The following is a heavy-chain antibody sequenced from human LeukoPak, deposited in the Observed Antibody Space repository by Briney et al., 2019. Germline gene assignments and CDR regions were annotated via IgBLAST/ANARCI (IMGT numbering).Heavy chain of an antibody. D-gene: IGHD2-21*01. CDR1: GYTFTTYG. Sequence: EASVKVSCKASGYTFTTYGISWVRQAPGQGLECMGWINPYNGNTNYAQKLQGRVTMTTDTSTNTAYMELRSLRSDDTAVYYCARELFGRFEYWGQGTLVTVS. J-gene: IGHJ4*02. CDR2: INPYNGNT. V-gene: IGHV1-18*01. CDR3: ARELFGRFEY.